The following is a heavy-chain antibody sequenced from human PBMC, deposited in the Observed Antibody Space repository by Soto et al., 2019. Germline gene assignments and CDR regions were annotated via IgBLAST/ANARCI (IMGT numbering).Heavy chain of an antibody. J-gene: IGHJ6*02. CDR3: ANLQHNSYYYVMDV. Sequence: GGSLRLSCAASGFIFGNHGMTWVRQAPGRALEWVSTINANAIDTHYADSVKGCLTISRDNSKSTLYLQMDSLRAEGTALYYCANLQHNSYYYVMDVWGQGTTVTVSS. CDR1: GFIFGNHG. CDR2: INANAIDT. V-gene: IGHV3-23*01.